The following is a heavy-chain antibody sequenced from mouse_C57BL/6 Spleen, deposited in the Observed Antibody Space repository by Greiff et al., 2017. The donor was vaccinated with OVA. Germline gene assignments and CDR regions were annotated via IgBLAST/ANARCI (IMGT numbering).Heavy chain of an antibody. V-gene: IGHV5-6*01. J-gene: IGHJ2*01. CDR3: ASPHSSGYPYYFDY. CDR1: GFTFSSYG. Sequence: DVQLVESGGDLVKPGGSLKLSCAASGFTFSSYGMSWVRQTPDKRLEWVATISSGGSYTYYPDSVKGRFTISRDNAKNTLYLQMSSLKSEDTAMYYCASPHSSGYPYYFDYWGQGTTLTVSS. CDR2: ISSGGSYT. D-gene: IGHD3-2*02.